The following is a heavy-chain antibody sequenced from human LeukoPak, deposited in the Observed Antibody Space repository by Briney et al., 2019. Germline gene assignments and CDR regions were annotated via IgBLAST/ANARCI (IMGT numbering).Heavy chain of an antibody. CDR1: GFSFSNSG. D-gene: IGHD5-24*01. CDR3: TRDGYNRKREGYFDY. Sequence: GGSLRLSCAGSGFSFSNSGMHWVRQAPGKGLEWVAVISFDGNNQYYADSVKGRFTTSRDNSKNTLYLQMNSLRAEDTAVYYCTRDGYNRKREGYFDYWGQGTLVTVSS. V-gene: IGHV3-30*03. CDR2: ISFDGNNQ. J-gene: IGHJ4*02.